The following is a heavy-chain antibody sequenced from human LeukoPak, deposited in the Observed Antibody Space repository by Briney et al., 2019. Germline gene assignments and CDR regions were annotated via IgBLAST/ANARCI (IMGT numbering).Heavy chain of an antibody. J-gene: IGHJ4*02. V-gene: IGHV1-18*01. D-gene: IGHD6-13*01. CDR3: ARDLDSSSWLRIPDY. CDR1: GYTFTSYG. Sequence: ASVKVSCKASGYTFTSYGISWVRQAPGQGLEWMGWISAYNGNTNYAQKLQGRVTMTTDTSTSTAYMELRGLRSDDTAVYYCARDLDSSSWLRIPDYWGQGTLVTVSS. CDR2: ISAYNGNT.